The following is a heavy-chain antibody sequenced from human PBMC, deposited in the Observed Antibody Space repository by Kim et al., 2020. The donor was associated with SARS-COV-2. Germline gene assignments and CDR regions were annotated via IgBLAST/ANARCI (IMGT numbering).Heavy chain of an antibody. Sequence: SETLSLTCTVSGGSISSSSYYWGWIRQPPGKGLEWIGSIYYSGSTYYNPSLKSRVTISVDTSKNQFSLKLSSVTAADTAVYYCARHPLQGWDPDAFDIWGQGTMVTVSS. D-gene: IGHD6-19*01. V-gene: IGHV4-39*01. J-gene: IGHJ3*02. CDR1: GGSISSSSYY. CDR3: ARHPLQGWDPDAFDI. CDR2: IYYSGST.